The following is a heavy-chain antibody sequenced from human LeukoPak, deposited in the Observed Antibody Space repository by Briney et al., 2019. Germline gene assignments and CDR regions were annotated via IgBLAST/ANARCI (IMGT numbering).Heavy chain of an antibody. Sequence: PGGSLRLSCAASGFTFSDYYMSWIRQAPGKGLEWVSYISSGSSYTNYADSVKGRFTISRDNAKNSLYLQMNSLRAEDTAVYYCASLPMVRGVIIPWGQGTLVTVSS. D-gene: IGHD3-10*01. CDR1: GFTFSDYY. CDR2: ISSGSSYT. V-gene: IGHV3-11*06. CDR3: ASLPMVRGVIIP. J-gene: IGHJ4*02.